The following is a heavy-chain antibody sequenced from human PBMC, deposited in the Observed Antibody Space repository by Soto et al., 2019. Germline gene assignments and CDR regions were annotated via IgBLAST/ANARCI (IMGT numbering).Heavy chain of an antibody. CDR1: GFTFSNYA. V-gene: IGHV3-30*18. D-gene: IGHD4-17*01. CDR2: ITNDGNNE. CDR3: AKEADEHGDWTRTVEF. J-gene: IGHJ1*01. Sequence: QVQVVESGGGVVQPGRSLRLSCAASGFTFSNYAMDWVRQAPGKGLEWVAVITNDGNNEYYADSVDGRFTISRDNSKNMVYLQMSGLIAEDTAIYFCAKEADEHGDWTRTVEFWRQGTLVTVSS.